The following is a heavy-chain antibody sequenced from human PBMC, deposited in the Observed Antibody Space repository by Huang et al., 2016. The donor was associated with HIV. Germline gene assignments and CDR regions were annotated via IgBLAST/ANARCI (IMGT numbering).Heavy chain of an antibody. CDR1: GFTFSSYW. D-gene: IGHD3-22*01. J-gene: IGHJ4*02. CDR3: VRDPRIQSWLNYFDY. CDR2: INSDGSSS. V-gene: IGHV3-74*01. Sequence: EVQLVESGGGLVQPGGSLRLSCAASGFTFSSYWMHWVRQAPGKVLVWVSRINSDGSSSGYSDSVKGRFTISRDNAKNTLYLQMNSLRAEDTAVYYCVRDPRIQSWLNYFDYWGQGTLVSVSS.